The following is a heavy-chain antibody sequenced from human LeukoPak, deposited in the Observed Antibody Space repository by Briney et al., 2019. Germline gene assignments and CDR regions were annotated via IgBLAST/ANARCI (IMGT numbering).Heavy chain of an antibody. CDR1: GGSISSYY. CDR3: ARRQWLDLFDY. CDR2: IYYSGST. J-gene: IGHJ4*02. V-gene: IGHV4-59*01. Sequence: KTSETLSLTCTVSGGSISSYYWSWIRQPPGKGLEWIGYIYYSGSTNYNPSLKSRVTISVDTSKNQFSLKLSSVTAADTAVYYCARRQWLDLFDYWGQGTLVTVSS. D-gene: IGHD6-19*01.